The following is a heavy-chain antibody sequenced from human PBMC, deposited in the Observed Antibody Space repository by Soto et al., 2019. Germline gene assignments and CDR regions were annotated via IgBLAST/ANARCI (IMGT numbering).Heavy chain of an antibody. CDR3: TKGPRPISTGTGAY. D-gene: IGHD3-10*01. J-gene: IGHJ4*02. Sequence: GGSLRLSCAASGFIFKMYWMHWVRQSPGKGLVWISRIYNDGTYSDYADSVRGRFTISRDNVNDTLYLQMNNLRAEDSGLYYCTKGPRPISTGTGAYWGQGTQVTVS. CDR2: IYNDGTYS. CDR1: GFIFKMYW. V-gene: IGHV3-74*01.